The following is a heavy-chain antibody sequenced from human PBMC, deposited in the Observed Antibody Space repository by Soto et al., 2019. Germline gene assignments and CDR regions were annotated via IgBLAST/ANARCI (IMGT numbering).Heavy chain of an antibody. CDR1: GFTFGSYW. V-gene: IGHV3-74*01. CDR3: ARVHYYDSSGYYYYFDY. J-gene: IGHJ4*02. Sequence: GGSLRLSCAASGFTFGSYWMHWVRQAPGKGLVWVSRINSDGSSTSYADSVKGRFTISRDNAMNTLYLQMNSLRAEDTAVYYCARVHYYDSSGYYYYFDYWGQGTLVTVSS. CDR2: INSDGSST. D-gene: IGHD3-22*01.